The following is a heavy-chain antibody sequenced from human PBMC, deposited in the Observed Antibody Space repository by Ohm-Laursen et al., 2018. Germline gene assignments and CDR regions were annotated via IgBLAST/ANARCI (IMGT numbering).Heavy chain of an antibody. J-gene: IGHJ3*02. CDR2: IYYSGST. CDR1: GFTFDDYA. D-gene: IGHD2-2*01. V-gene: IGHV4-31*02. CDR3: ARECRYCSSTSPPRAFDI. Sequence: SLRLSCTASGFTFDDYAMYWVRQAPGKGLEWIGYIYYSGSTYYNPSLKSRVTISVDTSKNQFSLKLSSVTAADTAVYYCARECRYCSSTSPPRAFDIWGQGTMVTVSS.